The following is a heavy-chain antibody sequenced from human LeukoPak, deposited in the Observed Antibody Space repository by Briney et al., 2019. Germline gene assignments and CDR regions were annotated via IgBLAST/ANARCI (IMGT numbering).Heavy chain of an antibody. J-gene: IGHJ4*02. CDR1: GFTFSSYA. V-gene: IGHV3-23*01. CDR3: AKDVMAGTIGPFDY. CDR2: ISDSGGST. Sequence: PGGSLRLSCAASGFTFSSYAMSWVRQAPGKGLEWVSAISDSGGSTYYADSVKGRFTISRDNSKNTLYLQMNSLRAEDTAVYYCAKDVMAGTIGPFDYWGQGTLVTVSS. D-gene: IGHD6-19*01.